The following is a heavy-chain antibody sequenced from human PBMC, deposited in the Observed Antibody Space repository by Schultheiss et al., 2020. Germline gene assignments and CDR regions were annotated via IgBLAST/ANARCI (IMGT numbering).Heavy chain of an antibody. CDR2: IYHNGAT. Sequence: SQTLSLTCTVSGGSISSYYWSWIRQPPGKGLEWIGYIYHNGATNYNPSLKSRVTISVDTSKNQFSLKLSSMTAADTAVYYCARDGGREDIVVVPAASLDVWGQGTTVTVSS. CDR3: ARDGGREDIVVVPAASLDV. V-gene: IGHV4-59*01. D-gene: IGHD2-2*01. CDR1: GGSISSYY. J-gene: IGHJ6*02.